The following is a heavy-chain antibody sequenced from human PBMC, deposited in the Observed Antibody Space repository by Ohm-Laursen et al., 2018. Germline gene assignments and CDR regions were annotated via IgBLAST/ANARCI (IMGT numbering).Heavy chain of an antibody. Sequence: PSQTLSLTCSVSGGSIGSYYWSWIRQPPGKGLEWIGYIYYSGTTKYNPSLKSRVSISVDTSKNLFSLKLSSVTAADTAVYYCARGGSDNWFDPWGQGTLVTVSS. J-gene: IGHJ5*02. D-gene: IGHD2-21*01. V-gene: IGHV4-59*01. CDR2: IYYSGTT. CDR3: ARGGSDNWFDP. CDR1: GGSIGSYY.